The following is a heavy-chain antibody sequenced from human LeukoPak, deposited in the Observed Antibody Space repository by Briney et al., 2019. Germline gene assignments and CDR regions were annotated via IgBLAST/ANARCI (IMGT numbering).Heavy chain of an antibody. CDR1: GGSFSGYY. D-gene: IGHD3-9*01. CDR3: ARVIRYFDYYYYYGMDV. V-gene: IGHV4-34*01. CDR2: INHGGST. J-gene: IGHJ6*02. Sequence: SETLSLTCAVYGGSFSGYYWSWIRQPPGKGLEWIGEINHGGSTNYNPSLKSRVTISVDTSKNQFSLKLSSVTAADTAVYYCARVIRYFDYYYYYGMDVWGQGTTVTVSS.